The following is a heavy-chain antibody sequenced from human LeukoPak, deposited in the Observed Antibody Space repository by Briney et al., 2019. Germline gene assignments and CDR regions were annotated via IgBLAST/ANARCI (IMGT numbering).Heavy chain of an antibody. Sequence: PSETLSLTCTVSGGSVSSGSYYWSWIRQPPGKGLEWIGYIYYSGSTNYNPSLKSRVTISVDTSKNQFSLKLSSVTAADTAVYYCARGLAAAGRRYVLYYYYYMDVWGKGTTVTVSS. CDR2: IYYSGST. J-gene: IGHJ6*03. V-gene: IGHV4-61*01. CDR1: GGSVSSGSYY. CDR3: ARGLAAAGRRYVLYYYYYMDV. D-gene: IGHD6-13*01.